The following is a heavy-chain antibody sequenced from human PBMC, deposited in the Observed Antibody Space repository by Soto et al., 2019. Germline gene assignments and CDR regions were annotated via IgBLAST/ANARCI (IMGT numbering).Heavy chain of an antibody. Sequence: EVHLLESGGGLAQPGGSLRLSCAASGFTFSTYAMSWVRQGPGKGLEWVAAISFSGGSTFYADSVKGRFILSRDNSKDTVFLQMNSLRAEDTAVYYCTKESERSFYYFDYWGQGALVTVSS. CDR3: TKESERSFYYFDY. V-gene: IGHV3-23*01. J-gene: IGHJ4*02. CDR2: ISFSGGST. CDR1: GFTFSTYA.